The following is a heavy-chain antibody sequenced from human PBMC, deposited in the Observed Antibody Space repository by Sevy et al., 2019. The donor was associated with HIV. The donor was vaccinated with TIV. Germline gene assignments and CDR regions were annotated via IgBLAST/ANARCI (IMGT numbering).Heavy chain of an antibody. CDR3: LPTVARYFDY. V-gene: IGHV3-15*01. J-gene: IGHJ4*02. D-gene: IGHD4-17*01. CDR1: GFTFSNAW. Sequence: GSLRLSCAASGFTFSNAWMSWVRQAPGKGLEWVGRIKSKTDGGTTDYAAPVKGRFTISRDDSKNTLYLQMNSLKTEDTAVYYCLPTVARYFDYWGQGTLVTVSS. CDR2: IKSKTDGGTT.